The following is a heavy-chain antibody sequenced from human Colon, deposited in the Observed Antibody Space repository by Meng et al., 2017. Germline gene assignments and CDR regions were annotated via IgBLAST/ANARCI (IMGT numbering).Heavy chain of an antibody. D-gene: IGHD4-17*01. CDR1: GRSFSGFY. V-gene: IGHV4-34*02. CDR3: AAGLRHGDWFDP. J-gene: IGHJ5*02. Sequence: QGVPGLLTPSEPLSLTCAVSGRSFSGFYWSWIRQPPGKGLEWIGEIDHFGISNYNSSLKGRLTMSVDTSKKQISLTLTSVTAADTAVYYCAAGLRHGDWFDPWGPGTLVTVSS. CDR2: IDHFGIS.